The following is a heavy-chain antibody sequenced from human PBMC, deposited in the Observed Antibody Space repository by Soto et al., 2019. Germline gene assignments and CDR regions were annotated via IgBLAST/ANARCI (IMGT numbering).Heavy chain of an antibody. CDR1: GGSFSGYY. CDR3: ARRSRSNTYSSGWYVKGSASFDY. J-gene: IGHJ4*02. Sequence: SETLSLTCAVYGGSFSGYYWGWIRQPPGKGLEWIGEINHSGSTNYNPSLKSRVTISVDTSKNQFSLKLSSVTAADTAVYYCARRSRSNTYSSGWYVKGSASFDYWGQGTLVTVSS. D-gene: IGHD6-19*01. CDR2: INHSGST. V-gene: IGHV4-34*01.